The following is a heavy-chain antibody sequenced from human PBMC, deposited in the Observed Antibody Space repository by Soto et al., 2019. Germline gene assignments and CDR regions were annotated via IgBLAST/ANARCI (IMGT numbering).Heavy chain of an antibody. D-gene: IGHD3-9*01. CDR2: ISGSGGST. J-gene: IGHJ4*02. Sequence: GGSLRLSCAASGFTFSSYAMSWVRQAPGKGLEWVSAISGSGGSTYYADSVKGRFTISRDNSKNTLYLQMNSLRAEDTAVYYCAKLGDYDILTGYSHFDYWGQGTLVTVSS. V-gene: IGHV3-23*01. CDR1: GFTFSSYA. CDR3: AKLGDYDILTGYSHFDY.